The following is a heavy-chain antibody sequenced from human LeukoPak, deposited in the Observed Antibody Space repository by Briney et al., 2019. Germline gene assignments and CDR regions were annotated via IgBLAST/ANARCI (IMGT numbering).Heavy chain of an antibody. CDR2: ISAYSGNT. D-gene: IGHD6-13*01. V-gene: IGHV1-18*04. J-gene: IGHJ4*02. Sequence: EASVKVSCKASGYTFTSYGISWVRQAPGQGLEWMGWISAYSGNTNYAQKLQGRVTMTTDTSTGTAYMELRSLRSDDTAVYYCARDLSALAAGDYWGQGTLVTVSS. CDR3: ARDLSALAAGDY. CDR1: GYTFTSYG.